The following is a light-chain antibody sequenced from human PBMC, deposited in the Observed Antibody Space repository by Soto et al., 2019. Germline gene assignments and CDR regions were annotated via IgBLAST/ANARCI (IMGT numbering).Light chain of an antibody. V-gene: IGKV3-11*01. J-gene: IGKJ4*01. Sequence: EVVLTQSPATLSLSPGERATLSCRASQSVSSDLAWYQQKPGQAPRLLIYDASDRATGVPARFSGSGSGTDFTLTISSLEPEDFAVYYCQQRRNWPLTFGGGTKVEIK. CDR1: QSVSSD. CDR2: DAS. CDR3: QQRRNWPLT.